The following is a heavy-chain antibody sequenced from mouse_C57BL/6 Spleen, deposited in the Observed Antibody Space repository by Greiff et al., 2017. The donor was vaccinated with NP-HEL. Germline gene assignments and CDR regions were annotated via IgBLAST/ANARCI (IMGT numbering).Heavy chain of an antibody. CDR1: GYSITSGYD. D-gene: IGHD2-5*01. Sequence: EVKLVESGPGMVKPSQSLSLTCTVTGYSITSGYDWHWIRHFPGNKLEWMGYISYSGSTNYNPSLKSRISITHDTSKNHFFLKLNSVTTEDTATYYCARDDYSNSGFAYWGQGTLVTVSA. CDR2: ISYSGST. J-gene: IGHJ3*01. CDR3: ARDDYSNSGFAY. V-gene: IGHV3-1*01.